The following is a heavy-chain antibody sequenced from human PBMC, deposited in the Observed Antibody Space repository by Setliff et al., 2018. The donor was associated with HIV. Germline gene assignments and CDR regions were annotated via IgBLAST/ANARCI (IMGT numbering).Heavy chain of an antibody. D-gene: IGHD2-21*02. Sequence: SETLSLTCAVSGYSISSGYYWGWIRQPPGKGLEWIGSIYHSGSTYYNPSLKSRVTISLDTSNNHFSLKLISVTAAATAVYYCARHDCGGDCSINWFDPWGQGTLVTVSS. V-gene: IGHV4-38-2*01. J-gene: IGHJ5*02. CDR2: IYHSGST. CDR3: ARHDCGGDCSINWFDP. CDR1: GYSISSGYY.